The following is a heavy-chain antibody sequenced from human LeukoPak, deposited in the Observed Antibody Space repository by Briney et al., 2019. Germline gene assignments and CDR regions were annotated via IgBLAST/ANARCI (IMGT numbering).Heavy chain of an antibody. Sequence: PSETLSLTCAVYGGSFSGYYWSWIRQPPGKGLEWIGEINHSGSTNYNPSLKSRVTISVDTSKNQFSLKLSSVTAADTAVYYCARVDYYDSSGYYYGAHLAHWFDHWGQGTLVTVSS. CDR3: ARVDYYDSSGYYYGAHLAHWFDH. J-gene: IGHJ5*02. V-gene: IGHV4-34*01. D-gene: IGHD3-22*01. CDR2: INHSGST. CDR1: GGSFSGYY.